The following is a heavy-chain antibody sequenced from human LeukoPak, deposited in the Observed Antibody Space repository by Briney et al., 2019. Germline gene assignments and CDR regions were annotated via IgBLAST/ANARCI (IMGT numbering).Heavy chain of an antibody. D-gene: IGHD3-10*01. CDR2: ISYAGSNN. CDR1: GFTFSSYA. J-gene: IGHJ6*02. V-gene: IGHV3-30-3*01. Sequence: GGSLRLSCAASGFTFSSYAIHWVRQAPGKGLEWVARISYAGSNNYYADSAKGRFTISSDNPKNTLYLQMDSLRAEDTAVYYCARAAHTTYVLGRYYYYAMDVWGQGTTVTVSS. CDR3: ARAAHTTYVLGRYYYYAMDV.